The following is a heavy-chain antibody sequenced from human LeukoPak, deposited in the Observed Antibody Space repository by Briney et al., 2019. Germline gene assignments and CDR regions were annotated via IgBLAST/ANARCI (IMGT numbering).Heavy chain of an antibody. Sequence: GGSLRLSCAASGFTFSSYWMSWVRQAPGKGLEWVANIKQDGSEKYYVDPVKGRFTISRDNAKNSLYLQMNSLRAEDTAVYYCAREQLLRYFDWFTDWGQGTLVTVSS. J-gene: IGHJ5*02. CDR3: AREQLLRYFDWFTD. D-gene: IGHD3-9*01. CDR2: IKQDGSEK. CDR1: GFTFSSYW. V-gene: IGHV3-7*01.